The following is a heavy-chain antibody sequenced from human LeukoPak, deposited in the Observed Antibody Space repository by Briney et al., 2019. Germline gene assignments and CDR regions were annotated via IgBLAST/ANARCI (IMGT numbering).Heavy chain of an antibody. Sequence: GGSLRLSCAASGFTFSSYWVSWVRQAPGKGLEWVANIKQDGSEKYYVDSVKGRFTISRDNAKNSLYLQMNSLRAEDTAVYYCARIPRRSYYMDVWGKGTTVTISS. CDR3: ARIPRRSYYMDV. CDR1: GFTFSSYW. J-gene: IGHJ6*03. CDR2: IKQDGSEK. V-gene: IGHV3-7*01.